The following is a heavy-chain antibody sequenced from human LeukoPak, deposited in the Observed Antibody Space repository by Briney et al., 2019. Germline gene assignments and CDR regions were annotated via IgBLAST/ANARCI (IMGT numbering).Heavy chain of an antibody. J-gene: IGHJ4*02. D-gene: IGHD1-26*01. CDR1: GFTFSDYY. CDR2: INHSGST. Sequence: KPGGSLRLSCAASGFTFSDYYMSWIRQPPGKGLEWIGEINHSGSTNYNPSLKSRVTISVDTSKNQFSLKLSSVTAADTAVYYCANEVGGSYRLNWGQGTLVTVSS. CDR3: ANEVGGSYRLN. V-gene: IGHV4-34*08.